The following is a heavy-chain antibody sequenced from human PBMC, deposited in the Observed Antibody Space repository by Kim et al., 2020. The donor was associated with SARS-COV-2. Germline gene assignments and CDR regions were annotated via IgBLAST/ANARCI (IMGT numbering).Heavy chain of an antibody. D-gene: IGHD3-10*01. CDR2: IYSGGST. V-gene: IGHV3-66*01. CDR1: GFTVSSNY. CDR3: ARVHYGSGSYSFDP. J-gene: IGHJ5*02. Sequence: GGSLRLSCAASGFTVSSNYMSWVRQAPGKGLEWVSVIYSGGSTYYADSVKGRFTISRDNSKNTLYLQMNSLRAEDTAVYYCARVHYGSGSYSFDPWGQGTLVTVSS.